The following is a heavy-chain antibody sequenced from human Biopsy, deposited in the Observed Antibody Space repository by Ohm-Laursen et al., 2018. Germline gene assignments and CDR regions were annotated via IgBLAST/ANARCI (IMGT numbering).Heavy chain of an antibody. Sequence: GTLSLTCTVSGDTISTYYWNWIRQTPGKGLEWIGYIHYTGHIRINPSLNSRATISVDTSKDQFSLKLSSLTAADTAIYYCARNRVDVVMVTTIGWNFDLWGRGTLVTVS. D-gene: IGHD5-12*01. CDR1: GDTISTYY. CDR3: ARNRVDVVMVTTIGWNFDL. V-gene: IGHV4-59*08. J-gene: IGHJ2*01. CDR2: IHYTGHI.